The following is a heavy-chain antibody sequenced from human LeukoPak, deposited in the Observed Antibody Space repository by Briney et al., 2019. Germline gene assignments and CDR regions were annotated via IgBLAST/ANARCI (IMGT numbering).Heavy chain of an antibody. CDR2: IIPIFGTA. CDR3: ARDTGRRVGAPYYYYYMDV. Sequence: ASVKVSCKASGGTFSSYAISWVRQAPGQGLEWMGGIIPIFGTANCAQKFQGRVTITADESTSTAYMELSSLRSEDTAVYYCARDTGRRVGAPYYYYYMDVWGKGTTVTISS. CDR1: GGTFSSYA. J-gene: IGHJ6*03. V-gene: IGHV1-69*13. D-gene: IGHD1-26*01.